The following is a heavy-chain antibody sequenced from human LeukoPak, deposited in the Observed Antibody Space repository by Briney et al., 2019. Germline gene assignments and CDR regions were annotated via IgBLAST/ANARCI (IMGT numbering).Heavy chain of an antibody. CDR2: INPNSGGT. CDR1: GYTFTGYY. Sequence: ASVKVSCKASGYTFTGYYMHWVRQAPGQGLEWMGWINPNSGGTNYAQKFQGRVTMTRDTSISIAYMELSRLRSDDTAVYYCAREPGYSYEPIDYWGRGTLVTVSS. D-gene: IGHD5-18*01. J-gene: IGHJ4*02. CDR3: AREPGYSYEPIDY. V-gene: IGHV1-2*02.